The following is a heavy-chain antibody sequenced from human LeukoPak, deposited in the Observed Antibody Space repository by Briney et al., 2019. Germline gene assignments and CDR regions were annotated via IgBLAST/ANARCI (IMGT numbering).Heavy chain of an antibody. Sequence: SVTVSFKSSGGTFSSYAISWVRQAPGQGLEWMGRIIPILGIANYAQKFQGRVTITADKSTSTAYMELSSLRSEDTAVYYCARGVGYCSSTSCYRGYYYGMDVWGQGTTVTVSS. CDR1: GGTFSSYA. CDR2: IIPILGIA. CDR3: ARGVGYCSSTSCYRGYYYGMDV. D-gene: IGHD2-2*01. J-gene: IGHJ6*02. V-gene: IGHV1-69*04.